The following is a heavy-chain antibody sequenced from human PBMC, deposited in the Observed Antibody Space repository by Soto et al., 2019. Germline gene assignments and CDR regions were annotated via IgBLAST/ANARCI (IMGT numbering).Heavy chain of an antibody. Sequence: QVQLQESGPGLLKPSQTLSLTCNVSNGYINSGGFYWSWIRQHPGKGLEWIGYIFHSGSTLYNPSLNSRVTLSADTSKNLLSLNLRSVTVADTAVYYCARGGIAGPWFDPWGQGILVTVSS. V-gene: IGHV4-31*03. J-gene: IGHJ5*02. D-gene: IGHD6-13*01. CDR2: IFHSGST. CDR1: NGYINSGGFY. CDR3: ARGGIAGPWFDP.